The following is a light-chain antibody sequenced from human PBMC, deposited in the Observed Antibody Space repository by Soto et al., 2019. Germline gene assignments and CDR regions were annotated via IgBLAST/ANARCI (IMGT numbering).Light chain of an antibody. CDR2: KIS. CDR3: TQATQFPYT. V-gene: IGKV2-24*01. CDR1: QSLVHSDGNTY. J-gene: IGKJ2*01. Sequence: DIVMTQSPLSSPVTLGQPASISCRSSQSLVHSDGNTYLSWVQQRPGQPPRVLIYKISDRFSGGRESFCRSGAGTDFALKISRVEPEDVGIYYCTQATQFPYTFGRGTKLEIK.